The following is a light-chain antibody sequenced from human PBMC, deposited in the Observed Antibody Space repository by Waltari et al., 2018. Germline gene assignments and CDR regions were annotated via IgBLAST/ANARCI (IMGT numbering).Light chain of an antibody. Sequence: DIVMTQYPDSLAVSLGERATIHCKSSHRVLYSPNNKDYLAWYQQKPGQPPKLLIYWASTRESGVPDRFSGSGSGTNFTLTSSSLQAEDVAVYYCQQHYTAPVTFGQGTKREI. CDR3: QQHYTAPVT. CDR1: HRVLYSPNNKDY. V-gene: IGKV4-1*01. J-gene: IGKJ2*01. CDR2: WAS.